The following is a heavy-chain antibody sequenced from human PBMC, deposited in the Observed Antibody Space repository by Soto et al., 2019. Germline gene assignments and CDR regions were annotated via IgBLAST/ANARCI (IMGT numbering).Heavy chain of an antibody. J-gene: IGHJ2*01. V-gene: IGHV2-26*01. CDR3: ARTDIVLLWFGELGWYFDL. Sequence: SGPTLVNPTETLTLTCTVSGFSLSNARMGVSWIRQPPGKALEWLAHIFSNDEKSYSTSLKSRLTISKDTSKSQVVLTMTNMDPVDTATYYCARTDIVLLWFGELGWYFDLWGRGTLVTVSS. D-gene: IGHD3-10*01. CDR1: GFSLSNARMG. CDR2: IFSNDEK.